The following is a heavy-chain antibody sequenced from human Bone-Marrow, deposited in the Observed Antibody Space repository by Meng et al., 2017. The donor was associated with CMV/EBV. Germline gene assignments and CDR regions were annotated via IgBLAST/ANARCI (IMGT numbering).Heavy chain of an antibody. Sequence: SLKISCVASGFTFDDYAMHWVRQAPGKGLEWVSGINWNSGNLGYADSVEGRFTISRDNAKNSLYLQMNSLRAEDTAVYYCARGSAASRYYYYYYGMDVWGQGTTVTVSS. D-gene: IGHD2-2*01. CDR3: ARGSAASRYYYYYYGMDV. CDR1: GFTFDDYA. V-gene: IGHV3-9*01. CDR2: INWNSGNL. J-gene: IGHJ6*02.